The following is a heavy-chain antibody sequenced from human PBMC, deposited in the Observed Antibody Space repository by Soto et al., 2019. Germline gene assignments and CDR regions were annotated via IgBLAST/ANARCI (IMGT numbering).Heavy chain of an antibody. CDR3: ARTRTTYKTALDY. D-gene: IGHD4-17*01. CDR2: ISSSSGTI. J-gene: IGHJ4*02. Sequence: GGSLRLSCVASGFSFSSYSMNWVRQAPGKGLEWVSYISSSSGTIYHADSVRGRFTISRDNAKNSLYLQMNSLRDEDTAVYYCARTRTTYKTALDYWGQGTLVTVSS. CDR1: GFSFSSYS. V-gene: IGHV3-48*02.